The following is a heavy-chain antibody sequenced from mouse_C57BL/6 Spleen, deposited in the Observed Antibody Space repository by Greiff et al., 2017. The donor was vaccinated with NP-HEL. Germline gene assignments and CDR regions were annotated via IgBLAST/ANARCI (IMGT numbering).Heavy chain of an antibody. CDR2: IDPSDSYT. Sequence: QVQLQQPGAELVMPGASVKLSCKASGYTFTSYWMHWVKQRPGQGLEWIGEIDPSDSYTNYNQKFKGKSTLTVDKSSSTAYMQLSSLTSEDSAVYYCARGGTRNYAMDYWGQGTSVTVSS. J-gene: IGHJ4*01. V-gene: IGHV1-69*01. CDR3: ARGGTRNYAMDY. D-gene: IGHD2-14*01. CDR1: GYTFTSYW.